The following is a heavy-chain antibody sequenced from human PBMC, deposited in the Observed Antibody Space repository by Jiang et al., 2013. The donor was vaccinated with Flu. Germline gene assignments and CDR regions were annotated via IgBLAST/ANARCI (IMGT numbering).Heavy chain of an antibody. CDR3: ARGSRLHYDSSGYYYYDY. Sequence: VLLKPSETLSLTCAVYGGSFSGYYWSWIRQPPGKGLEWIGEINHSGSTNYNPSLKSRVTISVDTSKNQFSLKLSSVTAADTAVYYCARGSRLHYDSSGYYYYDYWGQGTLVTVSS. CDR2: INHSGST. V-gene: IGHV4-34*01. J-gene: IGHJ4*02. D-gene: IGHD3-22*01. CDR1: GGSFSGYY.